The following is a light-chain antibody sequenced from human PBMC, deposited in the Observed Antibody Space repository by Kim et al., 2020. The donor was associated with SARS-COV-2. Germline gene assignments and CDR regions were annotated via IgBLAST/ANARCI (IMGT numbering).Light chain of an antibody. CDR2: GAS. V-gene: IGKV3-20*01. CDR1: QTISNNY. Sequence: SLSPGERATLSCRDSQTISNNYLAWYQQKPGQSPRLLIYGASSRATGIPDRFSGSGSGTDFTLTISRLEPEDFAVYYCQQYDSAYTFGQGTKLEI. CDR3: QQYDSAYT. J-gene: IGKJ2*01.